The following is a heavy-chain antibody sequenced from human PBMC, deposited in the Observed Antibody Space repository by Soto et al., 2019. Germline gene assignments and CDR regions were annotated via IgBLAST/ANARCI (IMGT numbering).Heavy chain of an antibody. V-gene: IGHV5-51*01. J-gene: IGHJ4*02. Sequence: GESLKISCKASGYSFTNYWIGWVRQMPGKGLEWMGIIYPSDSDTRYSPSFQGQVTISADRSISTAYLHWSSLKASDTAIYYCARPYSSAWYPDYWGQGTLVTVSS. CDR2: IYPSDSDT. D-gene: IGHD6-19*01. CDR1: GYSFTNYW. CDR3: ARPYSSAWYPDY.